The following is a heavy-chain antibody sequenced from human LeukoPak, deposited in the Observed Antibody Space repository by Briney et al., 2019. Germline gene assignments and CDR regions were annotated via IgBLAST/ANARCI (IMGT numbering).Heavy chain of an antibody. V-gene: IGHV1-2*02. D-gene: IGHD3-10*01. CDR2: IHPNSGGT. Sequence: ASVKVSCKASGYTFTGYYMHWLRQAPGQGREGMGWIHPNSGGTNYGKKFKGRVTMTRDMSISTAYMELSRLRSDDTAVYYCARGSITMVRGVIRIWFDPWGQGTLVTVSS. CDR1: GYTFTGYY. CDR3: ARGSITMVRGVIRIWFDP. J-gene: IGHJ5*02.